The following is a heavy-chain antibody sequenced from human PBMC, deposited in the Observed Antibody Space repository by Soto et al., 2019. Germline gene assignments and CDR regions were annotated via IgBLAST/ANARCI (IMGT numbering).Heavy chain of an antibody. CDR3: ATSYGSGSRPFDY. V-gene: IGHV1-69*02. CDR1: GGTFNSYT. Sequence: VQLVQSGAEVKKSGSSVRVSCKASGGTFNSYTLSWVRQAPGQRLEWMGRIIPMLSMSTYAQKFQGRVSIIADKSTNTVYLDLSSLRSDDTAIYYCATSYGSGSRPFDYWGQGTLVTVSS. D-gene: IGHD3-10*01. CDR2: IIPMLSMS. J-gene: IGHJ4*02.